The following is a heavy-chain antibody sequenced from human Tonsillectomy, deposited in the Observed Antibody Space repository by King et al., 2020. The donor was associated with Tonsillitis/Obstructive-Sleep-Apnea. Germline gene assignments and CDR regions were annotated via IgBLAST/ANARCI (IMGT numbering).Heavy chain of an antibody. CDR1: GGSISSSSYY. V-gene: IGHV4-39*01. Sequence: QLQESGPGLVKPSETLSLTCTVSGGSISSSSYYWGWIRQPPGKGLEWIGSIYYSGSTYYNPSLKSRVTISVDTSKNQFSLKLSSVTAADTAVYYCASLSGTYYDFWSGYFRPGGDAFDIWGQGTMVTVSS. CDR3: ASLSGTYYDFWSGYFRPGGDAFDI. D-gene: IGHD3-3*01. CDR2: IYYSGST. J-gene: IGHJ3*02.